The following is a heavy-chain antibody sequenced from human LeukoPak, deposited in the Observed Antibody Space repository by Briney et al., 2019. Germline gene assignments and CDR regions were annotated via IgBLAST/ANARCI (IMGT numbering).Heavy chain of an antibody. J-gene: IGHJ4*02. Sequence: SETLSLTCSVSGASISSHYWSWIRQPPGKGLEWIGYIHYSGSTNCNPSLKSRVTISLDTSKNQFSLKLSSVTAADTAVYYCARSPPKAHPFDYWGQGTLVTVSS. CDR3: ARSPPKAHPFDY. CDR1: GASISSHY. CDR2: IHYSGST. V-gene: IGHV4-59*11. D-gene: IGHD6-6*01.